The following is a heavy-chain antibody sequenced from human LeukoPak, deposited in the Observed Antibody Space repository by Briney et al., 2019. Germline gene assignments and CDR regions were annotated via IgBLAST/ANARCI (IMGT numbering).Heavy chain of an antibody. CDR2: ISSSSSTI. D-gene: IGHD4-17*01. CDR3: ARLDYGRIGY. CDR1: GFTFSSYS. J-gene: IGHJ4*02. V-gene: IGHV3-48*01. Sequence: PGGSLRLSCAASGFTFSSYSMNWVRQAPGKGLEWVSYISSSSSTIYYTDSVKGRFTISRDNAKNSLYLQMNSLRAEDTAVYYCARLDYGRIGYWGQGTLVTVSS.